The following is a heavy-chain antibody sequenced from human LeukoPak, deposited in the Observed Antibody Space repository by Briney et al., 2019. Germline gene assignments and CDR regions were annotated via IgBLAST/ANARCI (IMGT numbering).Heavy chain of an antibody. J-gene: IGHJ4*02. CDR2: ISYDGSNK. V-gene: IGHV3-30-3*01. CDR1: GFTFSSYA. Sequence: GGSLRLSCAASGFTFSSYAMHWVRQAPGKGLEWVAVISYDGSNKYYADSVKGRFTISRDNSKNTLYLQMNSLRAEDTAVYYCAKAFIRIVVVPAAHSFDYWGQGTLVTVSS. D-gene: IGHD2-2*01. CDR3: AKAFIRIVVVPAAHSFDY.